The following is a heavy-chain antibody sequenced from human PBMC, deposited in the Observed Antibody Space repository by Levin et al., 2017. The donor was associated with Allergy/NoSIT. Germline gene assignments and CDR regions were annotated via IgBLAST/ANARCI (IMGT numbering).Heavy chain of an antibody. J-gene: IGHJ4*02. CDR2: ISSSSDYI. CDR3: ARGVYYDNSGCFYFDY. V-gene: IGHV3-21*01. Sequence: GGSLRLSCAASAFTFSSYTMNWVRQVQGKGLEWVSSISSSSDYIYYADSVKGRFTISRDNAKNSLYLQMNSLRAEDTAVDYCARGVYYDNSGCFYFDYWGQGPLVTVSS. D-gene: IGHD3-22*01. CDR1: AFTFSSYT.